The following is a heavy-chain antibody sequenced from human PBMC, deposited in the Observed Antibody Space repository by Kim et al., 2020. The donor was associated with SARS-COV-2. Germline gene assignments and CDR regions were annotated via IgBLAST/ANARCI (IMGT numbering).Heavy chain of an antibody. Sequence: SETLSLTCTVSGGAVSSGSDYWSWVRQPQGKGLEWIGYVDQSGGTDYNPSLKSRVTISAEPSKSQFFLWLNYVTAADTAVYYCGREGSEASGSYYNRLDSWGQGTLVTVSS. J-gene: IGHJ4*02. CDR1: GGAVSSGSDY. CDR3: GREGSEASGSYYNRLDS. V-gene: IGHV4-61*01. CDR2: VDQSGGT. D-gene: IGHD3-10*01.